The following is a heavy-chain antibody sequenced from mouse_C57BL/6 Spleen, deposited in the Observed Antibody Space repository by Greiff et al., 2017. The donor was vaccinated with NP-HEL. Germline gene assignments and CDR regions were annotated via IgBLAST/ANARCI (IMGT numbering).Heavy chain of an antibody. CDR2: ILPGSGST. V-gene: IGHV1-9*01. CDR3: ARSDAYYSNYSWFAY. CDR1: GYTFTGYW. Sequence: QVQLQQSGAELMKPGASVKLSCKATGYTFTGYWIEWVKQRPGHGLEWIGEILPGSGSTNYNEKFKGKATFTADTSSNTAYMQLSSLTTEDSAIYYCARSDAYYSNYSWFAYWGQGTLVTVSA. J-gene: IGHJ3*01. D-gene: IGHD2-5*01.